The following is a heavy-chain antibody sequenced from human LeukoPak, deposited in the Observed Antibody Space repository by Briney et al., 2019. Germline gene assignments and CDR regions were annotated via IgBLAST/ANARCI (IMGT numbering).Heavy chain of an antibody. CDR3: AKDRAVAANDFDY. V-gene: IGHV3-30*18. D-gene: IGHD6-19*01. Sequence: GGSLRLSCAASGFTFSSYGMHWVRQAPGKGLEWVAVISYDGSNKYYADSVKGRFTFSRDNSKNTLYLQMNSLRAEDTAVYYCAKDRAVAANDFDYWGQGTLVTVSS. J-gene: IGHJ4*02. CDR2: ISYDGSNK. CDR1: GFTFSSYG.